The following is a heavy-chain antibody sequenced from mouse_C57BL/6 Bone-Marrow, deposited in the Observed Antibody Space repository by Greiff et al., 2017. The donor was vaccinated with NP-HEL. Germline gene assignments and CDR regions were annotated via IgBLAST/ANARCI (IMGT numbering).Heavy chain of an antibody. CDR2: IYPGGGYT. J-gene: IGHJ1*03. D-gene: IGHD1-1*01. Sequence: QVQLQQSGAELVRPGTSVKMSCKASGYTFTNYWIGWAKQRPGHGLEWIGDIYPGGGYTNYNEKFKGKATLTADKSSSTAYMQFSSLTSEDSAIYYCARSYGSSHWYFEVWGTGTTVTVSS. CDR1: GYTFTNYW. V-gene: IGHV1-63*01. CDR3: ARSYGSSHWYFEV.